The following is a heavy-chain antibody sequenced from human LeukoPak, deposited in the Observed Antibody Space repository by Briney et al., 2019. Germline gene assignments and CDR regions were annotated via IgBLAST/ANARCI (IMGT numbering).Heavy chain of an antibody. CDR2: FDPEDGET. Sequence: ASVKVSCKVSGYTLTELSMHWVRQAPGKGLEWMGGFDPEDGETIYAQKFQGRVTMTTDTSTSTAYMELRSLRSDDTAVYYCARGARISSSWYSSVWGQGTLITVS. J-gene: IGHJ4*02. V-gene: IGHV1-24*01. CDR3: ARGARISSSWYSSV. CDR1: GYTLTELS. D-gene: IGHD2-2*01.